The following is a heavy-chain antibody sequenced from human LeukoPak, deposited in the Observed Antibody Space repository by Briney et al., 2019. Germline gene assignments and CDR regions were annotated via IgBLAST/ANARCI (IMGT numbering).Heavy chain of an antibody. V-gene: IGHV3-7*01. CDR3: ARENVVVPAAIHLYYYGMDV. CDR1: GFTFSSYW. CDR2: IKQDGSEK. D-gene: IGHD2-2*02. Sequence: GGSLRVSCAASGFTFSSYWMSWVRQAPGKGLEWVANIKQDGSEKYYVDSVKGRFTISRDNAKNSLYLQMNSLRAEDTAVYYCARENVVVPAAIHLYYYGMDVWGQGTTVTVSS. J-gene: IGHJ6*02.